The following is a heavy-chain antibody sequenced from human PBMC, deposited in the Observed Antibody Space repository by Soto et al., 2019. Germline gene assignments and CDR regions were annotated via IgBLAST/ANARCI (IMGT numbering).Heavy chain of an antibody. Sequence: GASVKVSCKASGGTFSSYAISWVRQAPGQGLEWMGGIIPIFGTANYAQKFQGRVTITADESTSTAYMELSSLRSEDTAVYYCARAIVEMATMKDYFDYWGQGTLVTVS. D-gene: IGHD5-12*01. CDR3: ARAIVEMATMKDYFDY. CDR2: IIPIFGTA. CDR1: GGTFSSYA. V-gene: IGHV1-69*13. J-gene: IGHJ4*02.